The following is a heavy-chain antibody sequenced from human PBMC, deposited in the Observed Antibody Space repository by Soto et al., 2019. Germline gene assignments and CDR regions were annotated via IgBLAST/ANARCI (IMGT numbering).Heavy chain of an antibody. D-gene: IGHD7-27*01. J-gene: IGHJ6*02. CDR1: GYTFTRYW. CDR2: VFPDDSDV. CDR3: ARHLTGDLGRGMDV. Sequence: GESLKLSCKGSGYTFTRYWIGWVRQEPGKGLELMGIVFPDDSDVRYSPSSQGQVTISADKSINTAYLHWSALKASDTAMYYCARHLTGDLGRGMDVWGQGTTVTVS. V-gene: IGHV5-51*01.